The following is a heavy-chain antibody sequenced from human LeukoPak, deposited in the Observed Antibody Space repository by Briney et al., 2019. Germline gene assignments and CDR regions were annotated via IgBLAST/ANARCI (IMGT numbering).Heavy chain of an antibody. J-gene: IGHJ6*03. D-gene: IGHD4-17*01. CDR2: IIPIFGTA. CDR3: AKGGYDDYGDYYYYMDV. CDR1: GGTFSSYA. Sequence: GASVKVSCKASGGTFSSYAISWVRQAPGQGLEWMGGIIPIFGTANYAQKFQGRVTITADKSTSTAYMELSSLRSEDTAVYYCAKGGYDDYGDYYYYMDVWGKGTTVTISS. V-gene: IGHV1-69*06.